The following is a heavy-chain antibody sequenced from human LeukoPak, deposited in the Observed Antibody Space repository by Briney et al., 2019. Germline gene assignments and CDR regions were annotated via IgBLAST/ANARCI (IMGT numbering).Heavy chain of an antibody. J-gene: IGHJ4*02. CDR3: ARGSIGRGYSYGYLDY. V-gene: IGHV4-59*01. Sequence: SETLSLTCTASGGSISSYYWSWIRQPPGKGLEWIGYIYYSGSTNYNPSLKSRVTISVDTSKNQFSLKLSSVTAADTAVYYCARGSIGRGYSYGYLDYWGQGTLVTVSS. CDR2: IYYSGST. D-gene: IGHD5-18*01. CDR1: GGSISSYY.